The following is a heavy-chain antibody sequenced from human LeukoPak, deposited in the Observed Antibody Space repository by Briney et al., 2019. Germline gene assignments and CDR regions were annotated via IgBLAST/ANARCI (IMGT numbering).Heavy chain of an antibody. J-gene: IGHJ5*02. CDR2: IHYSGST. D-gene: IGHD2-2*01. Sequence: SETLSLTCTVSGGSISSYYWSWIRQPPGKGLEWIGYIHYSGSTNYNPSLKSRVTISVDTSKNQFSLKLSSVTAADTAVYYCARLQLLSWFDPWGQGTLVAVSS. CDR1: GGSISSYY. V-gene: IGHV4-59*01. CDR3: ARLQLLSWFDP.